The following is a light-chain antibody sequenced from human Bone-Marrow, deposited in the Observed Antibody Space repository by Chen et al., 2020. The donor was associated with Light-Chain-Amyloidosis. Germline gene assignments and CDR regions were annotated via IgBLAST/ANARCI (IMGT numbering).Light chain of an antibody. V-gene: IGLV3-21*02. CDR1: NIGSTS. Sequence: SYVLPQPSSLSGAPGQTATIACGGNNIGSTSVHWYQQTPGQAPLLVVYDDSDRPSGIPERLSGSNSGNTATLTISRVEAGDEADYYCQVWDRSSDRPVFGGGTKLTVL. CDR2: DDS. J-gene: IGLJ3*02. CDR3: QVWDRSSDRPV.